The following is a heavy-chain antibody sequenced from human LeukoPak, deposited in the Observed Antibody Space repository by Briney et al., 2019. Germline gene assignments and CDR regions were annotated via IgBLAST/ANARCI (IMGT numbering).Heavy chain of an antibody. D-gene: IGHD3-22*01. CDR3: ARTSPDYYDSSGYPRAEYFQH. CDR2: IIPIFGTA. CDR1: GGTFSSYA. J-gene: IGHJ1*01. Sequence: SVKVSCKASGGTFSSYAISWVRQAPGQGLEWMGGIIPIFGTANYAQKFQGRVTITADESTSTAYMELSSLRSEDTAVYYCARTSPDYYDSSGYPRAEYFQHWGQGTLVTVSS. V-gene: IGHV1-69*13.